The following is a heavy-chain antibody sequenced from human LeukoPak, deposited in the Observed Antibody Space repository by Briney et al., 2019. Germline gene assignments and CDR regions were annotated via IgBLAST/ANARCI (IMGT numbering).Heavy chain of an antibody. D-gene: IGHD3-22*01. J-gene: IGHJ4*02. V-gene: IGHV4-34*01. CDR1: GGSFSGYY. Sequence: PSETLSLTCAVFGGSFSGYYWSWIRQPPGKGLEWIGRINHSGSTNYNPSLKSRVTISVGTSKNQFSLKVSSVTAADTAVYYCARVRALSYYDSSGDFYYFDYWGQGTLVTVSS. CDR2: INHSGST. CDR3: ARVRALSYYDSSGDFYYFDY.